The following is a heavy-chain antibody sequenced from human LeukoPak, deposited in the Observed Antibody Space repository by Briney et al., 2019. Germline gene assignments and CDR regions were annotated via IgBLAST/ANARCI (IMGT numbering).Heavy chain of an antibody. D-gene: IGHD6-19*01. CDR2: INHSGST. CDR3: ARAWLHFDY. Sequence: SETLSLTCAVYGGSFSGYYRSWIRQPPGKGLEWIGEINHSGSTNYNPSLKSRVTISVDTSKNQLSLKLSSVTAADTAVYYCARAWLHFDYWGQGTLVTVSS. J-gene: IGHJ4*02. V-gene: IGHV4-34*01. CDR1: GGSFSGYY.